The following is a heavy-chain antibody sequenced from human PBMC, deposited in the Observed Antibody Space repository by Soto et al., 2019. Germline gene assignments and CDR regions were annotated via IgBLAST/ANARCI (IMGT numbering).Heavy chain of an antibody. CDR2: VWYDGGNK. Sequence: QVQLVESGGGVVQPGRSLRLSCAASGFTFSSYGMHWVRQAPGKGLEWVALVWYDGGNKYYVDSVKGRFTISRDNSKNTLYLEMKSLRDEDKAVYYCVRAAGYSGYDYVYYYGMDVWGQGTTVTVSS. V-gene: IGHV3-33*01. CDR1: GFTFSSYG. CDR3: VRAAGYSGYDYVYYYGMDV. J-gene: IGHJ6*02. D-gene: IGHD5-12*01.